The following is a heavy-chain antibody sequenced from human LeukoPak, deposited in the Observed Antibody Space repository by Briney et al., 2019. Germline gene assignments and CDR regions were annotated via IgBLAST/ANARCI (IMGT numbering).Heavy chain of an antibody. Sequence: SVKVSCKASGYTFTSYGISWVRQAPGQGLEWMGWIISIFGTANYAQKFQGRVTITADESTSTAYMELSSLRSEDTAVYYCARALRWYYDSSGYQDAFDIWGQGTMVTVSS. CDR1: GYTFTSYG. V-gene: IGHV1-69*13. CDR3: ARALRWYYDSSGYQDAFDI. D-gene: IGHD3-22*01. J-gene: IGHJ3*02. CDR2: IISIFGTA.